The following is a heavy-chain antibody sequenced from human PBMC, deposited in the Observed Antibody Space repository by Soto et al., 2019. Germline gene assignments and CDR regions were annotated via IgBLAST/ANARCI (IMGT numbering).Heavy chain of an antibody. Sequence: SETLSLTCTVSGGSISSSSYYWGWIRQPPGKGLEWIGSIYYSGSTYYNPSLKSRVTISVDTSKNQFSLKLSSVTAADTAVYYCAARSMLRYYFDYWGQGTLVTVSS. CDR1: GGSISSSSYY. V-gene: IGHV4-39*01. J-gene: IGHJ4*02. CDR2: IYYSGST. D-gene: IGHD2-8*01. CDR3: AARSMLRYYFDY.